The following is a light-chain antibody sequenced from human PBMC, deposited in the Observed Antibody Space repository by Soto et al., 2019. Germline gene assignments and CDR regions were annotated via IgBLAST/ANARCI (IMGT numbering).Light chain of an antibody. V-gene: IGKV3-11*01. CDR2: DAS. Sequence: EIVLTQSPATLSLSPGERATLSCRASQSISNFLAWYQQKPGQAPRLLIYDASKRATDIPDRFIGSGSGTDFTLTISSLEPXDFEVYYFHQRSNWPHTSGXGTKVDIX. J-gene: IGKJ2*01. CDR3: HQRSNWPHT. CDR1: QSISNF.